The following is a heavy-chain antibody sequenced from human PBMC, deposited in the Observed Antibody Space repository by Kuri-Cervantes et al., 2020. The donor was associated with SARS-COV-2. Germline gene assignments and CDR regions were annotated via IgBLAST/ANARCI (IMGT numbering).Heavy chain of an antibody. D-gene: IGHD1-1*01. J-gene: IGHJ4*02. CDR1: GFTFSSYA. CDR2: ISGSGGST. V-gene: IGHV3-23*01. CDR3: VRDGDHWNFDY. Sequence: GGSLRLSCAASGFTFSSYAMSWVRQAPGKGLEWVSAISGSGGSTYYADSVKGRFTISRDNAKNMLFLQMNSLRAEDTAVYYYVRDGDHWNFDYWGQGTLVTVSS.